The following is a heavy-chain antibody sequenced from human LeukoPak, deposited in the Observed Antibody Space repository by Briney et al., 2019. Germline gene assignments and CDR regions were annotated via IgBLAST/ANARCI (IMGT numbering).Heavy chain of an antibody. D-gene: IGHD6-13*01. J-gene: IGHJ3*02. CDR3: GGGAAAGTPPGAFDI. CDR2: ISYDGSNK. V-gene: IGHV3-30*03. Sequence: GGSLRLSCAASGFTFSSYGMHWVRQAPDKGLEWVAVISYDGSNKYYADSVKGRFTISRDNSKNTLYLQMDSLRAEDTAVYYCGGGAAAGTPPGAFDIWGQGTMVTVSS. CDR1: GFTFSSYG.